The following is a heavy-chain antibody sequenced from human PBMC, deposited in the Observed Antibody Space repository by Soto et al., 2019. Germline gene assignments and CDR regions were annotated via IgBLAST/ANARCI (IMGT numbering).Heavy chain of an antibody. D-gene: IGHD1-7*01. V-gene: IGHV5-51*01. CDR1: GYNFGAYW. CDR3: ARGGIIGTPPDY. Sequence: PGESLKISCQGSGYNFGAYWIGWVRQMPGKGLEWMGIIFPGDSDTRYRPSFQGQVTISVDRSINTAYLQWSSLKVSDTAMYFFARGGIIGTPPDYWGQGTQVTVSS. CDR2: IFPGDSDT. J-gene: IGHJ4*02.